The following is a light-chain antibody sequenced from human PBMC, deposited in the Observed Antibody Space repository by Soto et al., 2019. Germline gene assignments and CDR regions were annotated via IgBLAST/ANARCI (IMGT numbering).Light chain of an antibody. CDR1: SSDVGSSNG. CDR2: DVI. V-gene: IGLV2-18*02. Sequence: QSALTQPPSVSRSPGQAVTISCTGTSSDVGSSNGVSWYQQPPGTAPKLMIYDVINRPSGVPDRFSGSKSGNTASLTISGLQAEDEADYYCSSYTTSSTYVFGNGTKVTVL. CDR3: SSYTTSSTYV. J-gene: IGLJ1*01.